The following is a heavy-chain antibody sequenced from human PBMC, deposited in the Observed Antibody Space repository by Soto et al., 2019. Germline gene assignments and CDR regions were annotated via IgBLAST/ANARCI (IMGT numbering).Heavy chain of an antibody. CDR3: ARAGDDCSAANCYVIDY. D-gene: IGHD2-2*01. CDR1: GYTFTRYA. CDR2: INSGKGNT. V-gene: IGHV1-3*04. Sequence: GASVKVSCKASGYTFTRYAMHWVRQAPGQRLEWMGWINSGKGNTKYSEKFQGRVTITSDTSASSAYMDLSSLRSEDTAMYYCARAGDDCSAANCYVIDYWGQGTLVPVSS. J-gene: IGHJ4*02.